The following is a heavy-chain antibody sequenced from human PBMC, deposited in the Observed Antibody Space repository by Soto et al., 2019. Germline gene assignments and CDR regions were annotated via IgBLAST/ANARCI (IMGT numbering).Heavy chain of an antibody. D-gene: IGHD6-13*01. J-gene: IGHJ3*02. CDR2: IIPILGIA. V-gene: IGHV1-69*02. CDR1: GGTFSSYT. CDR3: ARTYSSSWYDNDAFDI. Sequence: ASVKVSCKASGGTFSSYTISWVRQAPGQGLEWMGRIIPILGIANYAQKFQGRVTITADKSTSTAYMELSSLRSEDTAVYYCARTYSSSWYDNDAFDIWGQGTMVTVS.